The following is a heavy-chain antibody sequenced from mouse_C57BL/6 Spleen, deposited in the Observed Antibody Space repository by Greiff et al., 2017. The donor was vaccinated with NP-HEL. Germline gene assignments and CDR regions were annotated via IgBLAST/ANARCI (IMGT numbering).Heavy chain of an antibody. CDR1: GYTFTDYE. CDR2: IDPETGGT. Sequence: VQLQQSGAELVRPGASVTLSCKASGYTFTDYEMHWVKQTPVHGLEWIGAIDPETGGTAYNQKFKGKAILTADKSSSTAYMELRSLTSEDSAVYYCTRGGYYYGSIDYWGQGTTLTVSS. D-gene: IGHD1-1*01. V-gene: IGHV1-15*01. J-gene: IGHJ2*01. CDR3: TRGGYYYGSIDY.